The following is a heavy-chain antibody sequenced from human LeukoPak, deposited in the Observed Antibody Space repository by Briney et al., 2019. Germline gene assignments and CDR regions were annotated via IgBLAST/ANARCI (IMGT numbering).Heavy chain of an antibody. CDR1: GGSISSGDYY. CDR2: IYYSGST. CDR3: ARDEAYGSGSYYL. V-gene: IGHV4-30-4*01. J-gene: IGHJ4*02. Sequence: SETLSLTCTVSGGSISSGDYYWTWIRQPPGKGLEWIGYIYYSGSTSYNPSLKSRVIISVETSKNQFSLKLSSVTAADTAVYYCARDEAYGSGSYYLWGQGTLVTVSS. D-gene: IGHD3-10*01.